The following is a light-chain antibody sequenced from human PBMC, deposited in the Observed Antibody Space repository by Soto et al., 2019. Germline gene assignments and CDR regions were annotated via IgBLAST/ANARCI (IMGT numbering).Light chain of an antibody. CDR2: DAS. J-gene: IGKJ5*01. CDR3: QQYGSSIA. V-gene: IGKV3-20*01. CDR1: QSVSNRY. Sequence: EIVLTQSPGTLSLSPGERATLSCRASQSVSNRYLAWYQQKPGQAPSLLISDASNRVTGIPDRFSGSGSGTDFILTISRLEFEDFAVYYCQQYGSSIAFGQGTRLEIK.